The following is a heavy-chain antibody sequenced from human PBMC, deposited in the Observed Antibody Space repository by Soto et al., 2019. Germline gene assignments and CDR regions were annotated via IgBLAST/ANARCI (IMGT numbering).Heavy chain of an antibody. CDR3: ARGPGSSDWRFSYYYMDV. CDR1: FTSYD. D-gene: IGHD6-19*01. J-gene: IGHJ6*02. Sequence: QVQLVQSGAEVKKPGASVKVSCTFTSYDINWVRQATGQGLEWMGWMNPNSGNTRYAQKFQGRVNITRNTSNFTAHMELSSLRSEDTAVYYCARGPGSSDWRFSYYYMDVWGQGTTVTVSS. V-gene: IGHV1-8*01. CDR2: MNPNSGNT.